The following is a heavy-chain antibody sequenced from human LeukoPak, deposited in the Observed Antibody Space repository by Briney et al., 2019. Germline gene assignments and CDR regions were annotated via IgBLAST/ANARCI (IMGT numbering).Heavy chain of an antibody. D-gene: IGHD6-13*01. V-gene: IGHV4-34*01. J-gene: IGHJ4*02. CDR3: ARGDLYSSSWSNY. CDR1: GGSFSGYY. CDR2: INHSGST. Sequence: SETLSLTCAVYGGSFSGYYWSWIRQPPGKGLEWIGEINHSGSTNYNPSLKSRVTISVDTSKNQFSLKLSSVTAADTAVYYCARGDLYSSSWSNYWGQGTLVTVSS.